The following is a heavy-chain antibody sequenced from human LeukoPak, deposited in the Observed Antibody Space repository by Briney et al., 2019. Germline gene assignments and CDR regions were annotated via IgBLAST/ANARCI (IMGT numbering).Heavy chain of an antibody. V-gene: IGHV3-9*01. Sequence: GGSLGLSCAASGFTFSSYAMSWVRQAPGKGLEWVSGISWNSGSIGYADSVKGRFTISRDNAKNSLYLQMNSLRAEDTALYYCAKDISSYYDSSGYSYFDYWGQGTLVTVSS. J-gene: IGHJ4*02. CDR2: ISWNSGSI. D-gene: IGHD3-22*01. CDR1: GFTFSSYA. CDR3: AKDISSYYDSSGYSYFDY.